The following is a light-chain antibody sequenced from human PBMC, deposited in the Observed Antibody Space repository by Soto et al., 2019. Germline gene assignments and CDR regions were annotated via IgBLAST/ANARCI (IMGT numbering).Light chain of an antibody. CDR3: QQLNSYSIT. CDR2: AAS. V-gene: IGKV1-9*01. Sequence: DIQLTQSPSFLSASVGDRVTITCRASQGISSYLAWYQQKPGKAPKLLIYAASTLQSGVPSRFSGSGSGTEFTHTISRLQPEHFATYYGQQLNSYSITFGQGPRLEIK. J-gene: IGKJ5*01. CDR1: QGISSY.